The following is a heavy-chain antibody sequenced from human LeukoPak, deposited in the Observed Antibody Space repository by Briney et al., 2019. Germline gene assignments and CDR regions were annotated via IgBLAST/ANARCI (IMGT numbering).Heavy chain of an antibody. CDR3: ARGWIRFLECLPKSLFDY. V-gene: IGHV3-7*05. Sequence: PGGSLRLSCAASGFTFSSHWVAWLRQAPGKGLEWVANIKQDGSEIYYVDSVKGRFTISRDNAKNSLYLQMNSLRAEDTSVYFCARGWIRFLECLPKSLFDYWGQGTLVTVSS. J-gene: IGHJ4*02. CDR2: IKQDGSEI. D-gene: IGHD3-3*01. CDR1: GFTFSSHW.